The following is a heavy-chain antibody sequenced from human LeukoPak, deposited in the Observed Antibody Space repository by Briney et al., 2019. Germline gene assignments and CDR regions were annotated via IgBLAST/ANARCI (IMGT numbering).Heavy chain of an antibody. D-gene: IGHD2-21*02. CDR1: GFTFSNPE. V-gene: IGHV3-48*03. CDR3: VRARLIRLENFFGY. CDR2: TSRGGSDI. J-gene: IGHJ4*02. Sequence: GGSLRLSCATSGFTFSNPEMNWVRQAPGKGLEWVAYTSRGGSDISYADSVKGRFTISTDNANSSLYLQMNSLRAEDTAVYFCVRARLIRLENFFGYWGQGTLVTVSS.